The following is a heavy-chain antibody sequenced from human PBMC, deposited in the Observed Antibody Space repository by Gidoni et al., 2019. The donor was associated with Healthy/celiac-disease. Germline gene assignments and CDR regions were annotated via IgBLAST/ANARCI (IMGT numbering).Heavy chain of an antibody. CDR2: ISYDGSNK. CDR1: GFTFSSYG. CDR3: AKGRYSSSWWEPGVDY. J-gene: IGHJ4*02. Sequence: QVQLVESGGGVVQPGRSLGLSCAASGFTFSSYGMHWVRQAPGKGLEWVAVISYDGSNKYYADSVKGRFTISRDNSKNTLYLQMNSLRAEDTAVYYCAKGRYSSSWWEPGVDYWGQGTLVTVSS. V-gene: IGHV3-30*18. D-gene: IGHD6-13*01.